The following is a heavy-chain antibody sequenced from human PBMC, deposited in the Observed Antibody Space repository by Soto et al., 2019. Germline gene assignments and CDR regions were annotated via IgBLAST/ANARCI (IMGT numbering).Heavy chain of an antibody. D-gene: IGHD1-26*01. CDR1: GFTFSSYG. CDR2: IWYDGSNK. CDR3: ARDQIRSHYSRDYYYYGMDV. J-gene: IGHJ6*02. V-gene: IGHV3-33*01. Sequence: QVQLVESGGGVVQPGRSLRLSCAASGFTFSSYGMHWVRQAPGKGLEWVAVIWYDGSNKYYADSVKGRFTISRDNSKNTLYLQMNSLRAEDTAVYYCARDQIRSHYSRDYYYYGMDVWGQGTTVTVSS.